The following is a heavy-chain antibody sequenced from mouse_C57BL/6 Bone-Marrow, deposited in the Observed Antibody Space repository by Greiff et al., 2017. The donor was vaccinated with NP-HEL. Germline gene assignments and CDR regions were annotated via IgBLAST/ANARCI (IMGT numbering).Heavy chain of an antibody. J-gene: IGHJ2*01. CDR1: GYSITSGYY. Sequence: EVQLQESGPGLVKPSQSLSLTCSVTGYSITSGYYWNWIRQFPGNKPEWMGYISYDGSNNYNPSLKNRITITRDTSKNQLCLKLNSVTTEDTATYYCARGYTTVVASGYWGQGTTLTVSS. CDR2: ISYDGSN. D-gene: IGHD1-1*01. V-gene: IGHV3-6*01. CDR3: ARGYTTVVASGY.